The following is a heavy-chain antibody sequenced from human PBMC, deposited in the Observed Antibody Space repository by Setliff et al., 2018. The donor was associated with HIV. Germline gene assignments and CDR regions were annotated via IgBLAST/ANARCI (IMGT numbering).Heavy chain of an antibody. D-gene: IGHD2-2*02. CDR2: IIPIFGTA. V-gene: IGHV1-69*13. CDR1: GYTFTNYD. J-gene: IGHJ4*02. CDR3: AKELNPYTNIWVSADY. Sequence: RASVKVSCKSSGYTFTNYDISWVRQAPGQGLEWMGGIIPIFGTANYAQKFQDRVTITADESTSTAYMEMSSLRSEDTAVYYCAKELNPYTNIWVSADYWGQGTLVTVSS.